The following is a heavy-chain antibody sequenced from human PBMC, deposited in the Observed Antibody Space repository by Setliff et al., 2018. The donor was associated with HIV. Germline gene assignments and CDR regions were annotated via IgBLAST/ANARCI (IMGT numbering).Heavy chain of an antibody. CDR3: ARDRNYFSAFDI. V-gene: IGHV1-3*01. CDR2: INAGNGNT. CDR1: GYTFTSYA. Sequence: GSVKVSCKASGYTFTSYAMHWVRQAPGQRLEWMGWINAGNGNTKYSQKFQGRVTITRDTSASTAYMELSSLRSEDTAVYYCARDRNYFSAFDIWGQGTMVTVSS. J-gene: IGHJ3*02. D-gene: IGHD3-10*01.